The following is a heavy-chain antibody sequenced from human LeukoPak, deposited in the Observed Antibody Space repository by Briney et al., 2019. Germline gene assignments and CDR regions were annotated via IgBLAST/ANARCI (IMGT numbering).Heavy chain of an antibody. CDR1: GGSVSSGGYY. Sequence: SETLSLTCSVSGGSVSSGGYYWSWIRQPPGKGLEYIGYVYYSGSTNYNPSLKSRVTISVDTSKNQFSLKLSSVTAADTAVYYCARPPGGLGFADGGKETWVTVS. V-gene: IGHV4-61*08. CDR2: VYYSGST. J-gene: IGHJ4*02. CDR3: ARPPGGLGFAD. D-gene: IGHD3-16*01.